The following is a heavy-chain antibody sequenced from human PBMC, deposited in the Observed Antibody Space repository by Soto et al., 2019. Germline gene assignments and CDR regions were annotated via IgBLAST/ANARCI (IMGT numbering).Heavy chain of an antibody. CDR3: ARVIPGVEAWFDP. CDR2: ISAYTEYP. CDR1: GYTFTNFG. J-gene: IGHJ5*02. Sequence: ASVKVSCKASGYTFTNFGVTWVRRAPGQGLEWMGWISAYTEYPNDAQKSQGRVTMTIDTWTYTAYMDLRSLTSDDTAVYYCARVIPGVEAWFDPWGQGTLVTVS. D-gene: IGHD2-2*01. V-gene: IGHV1-18*01.